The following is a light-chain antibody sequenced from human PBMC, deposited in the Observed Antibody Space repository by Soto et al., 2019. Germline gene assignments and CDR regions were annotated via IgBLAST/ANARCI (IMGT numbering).Light chain of an antibody. CDR1: SSDVGSYDL. CDR3: CSYGGSTTVV. CDR2: EGS. Sequence: QSVLTQPASVSGSPGQSITISCTGTSSDVGSYDLVSWYQQHPGTAPKLMIYEGSKRPSGVSYRFSGSKSGNTASLTISGLRTEDEVDYYCCSYGGSTTVVFGGGTKVTVL. J-gene: IGLJ2*01. V-gene: IGLV2-23*01.